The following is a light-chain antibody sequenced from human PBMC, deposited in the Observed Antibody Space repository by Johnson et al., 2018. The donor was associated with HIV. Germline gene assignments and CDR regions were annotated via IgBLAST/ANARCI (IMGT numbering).Light chain of an antibody. CDR2: DNN. V-gene: IGLV1-51*01. J-gene: IGLJ1*01. Sequence: QSVLTQPPSVSAAPGQKVTISCSGSSCDIGNNYVSCHQQFPGTAPKLLIYDNNKRPSGIPDRFSGSKSGPSATLGITGLQTGDEADYYCGTWDSTLSAYVFGTGTKVTVL. CDR3: GTWDSTLSAYV. CDR1: SCDIGNNY.